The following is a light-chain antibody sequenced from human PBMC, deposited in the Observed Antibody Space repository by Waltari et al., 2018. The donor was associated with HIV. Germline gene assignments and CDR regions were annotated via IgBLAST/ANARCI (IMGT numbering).Light chain of an antibody. CDR2: GAS. J-gene: IGKJ1*01. V-gene: IGKV3-20*01. Sequence: EIVLTQSPGTLSLSPGERATLSCRASQSLSSTYVAWYQQKPGQAPRLLIYGASTRATGIPDRCSGSGSGTDFTLTISILEPEDFAVYHCQQYGTSPWTFGQGTKVETK. CDR1: QSLSSTY. CDR3: QQYGTSPWT.